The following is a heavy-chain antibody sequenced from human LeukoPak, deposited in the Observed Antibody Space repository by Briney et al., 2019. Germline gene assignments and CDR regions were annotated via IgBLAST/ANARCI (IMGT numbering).Heavy chain of an antibody. V-gene: IGHV4-39*01. CDR2: IYYSGST. D-gene: IGHD6-13*01. CDR1: GGSISSSSYY. Sequence: SETLSLTCSVSGGSISSSSYYWGWIRQPPGKGLEWIGSIYYSGSTYYNPSLKSRVTISVDTSKNQFSLKLSSVTAADTAVYYCARSYFSSRPSPLQHWGQGTLVTVSS. J-gene: IGHJ1*01. CDR3: ARSYFSSRPSPLQH.